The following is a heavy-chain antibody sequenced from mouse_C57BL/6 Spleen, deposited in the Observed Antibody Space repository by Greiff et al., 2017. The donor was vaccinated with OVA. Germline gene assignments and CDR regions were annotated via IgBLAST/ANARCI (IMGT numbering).Heavy chain of an antibody. D-gene: IGHD1-1*01. CDR1: GFSLSTFGMG. V-gene: IGHV8-8*01. CDR3: ARIENYYGSSYGYFDV. Sequence: QVTLKVSGPGILQPSQTLSLTCSFSGFSLSTFGMGVGWIRQPSGKGLEWLAHIWWDDDKYYNPALKSRRTISKDTSKNQVFLKIANVDTADTATYYCARIENYYGSSYGYFDVWGTGTTVTVSS. J-gene: IGHJ1*03. CDR2: IWWDDDK.